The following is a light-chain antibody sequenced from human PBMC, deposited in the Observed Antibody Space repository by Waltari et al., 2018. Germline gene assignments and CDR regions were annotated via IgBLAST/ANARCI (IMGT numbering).Light chain of an antibody. CDR3: QSYDSSLSGPWV. V-gene: IGLV1-40*01. CDR2: VNS. CDR1: SPNIGAGYD. Sequence: QSVLTQPPSVSGAPGQRVPISCTGSSPNIGAGYDVHWFQQLPGTAPKLLIYVNSNRPSGVPDRFSGSKSGTSASLAITGLQAEDEADYYCQSYDSSLSGPWVFGGGTKLTVL. J-gene: IGLJ3*02.